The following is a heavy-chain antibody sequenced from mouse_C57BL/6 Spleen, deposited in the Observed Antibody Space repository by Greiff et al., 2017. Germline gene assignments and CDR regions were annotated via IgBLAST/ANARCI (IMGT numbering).Heavy chain of an antibody. CDR2: IDPSDNET. CDR3: ARAPHSSCDFDD. V-gene: IGHV1-52*01. CDR1: GYTFTSYW. J-gene: IGHJ2*01. D-gene: IGHD1-1*01. Sequence: QVQLQQPGAELVRPGSSVKLSCKASGYTFTSYWMHWVKQRPIQGLEWIGNIDPSDNETHYNQKFKDKATLTVDKSSSTAYMQLSSLTSEDSAVYSGARAPHSSCDFDDWGKGTTLTVSS.